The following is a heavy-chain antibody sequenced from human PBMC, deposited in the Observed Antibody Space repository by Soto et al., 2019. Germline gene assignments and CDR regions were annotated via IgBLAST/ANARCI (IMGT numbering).Heavy chain of an antibody. CDR2: IKSKTDGGTT. CDR1: GFTFSNAW. V-gene: IGHV3-15*01. J-gene: IGHJ4*02. Sequence: GGSLRLSCAASGFTFSNAWMSWVRQAPGKGLEWVGRIKSKTDGGTTDYAAPVKGRFTISRDDSKNTLYLQMNSLKTEDTAVYYCATDYAVAGGVHWGQGTMVTVYS. D-gene: IGHD6-19*01. CDR3: ATDYAVAGGVH.